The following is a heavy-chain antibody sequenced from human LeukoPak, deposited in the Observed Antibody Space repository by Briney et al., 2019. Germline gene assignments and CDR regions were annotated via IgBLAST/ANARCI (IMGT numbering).Heavy chain of an antibody. V-gene: IGHV4-59*01. CDR1: GGSISSYY. J-gene: IGHJ4*02. D-gene: IGHD6-19*01. CDR3: ARLARRQWLVIDY. Sequence: SETLSLTCTVSGGSISSYYWSWIRQPPGKGLEWIGYIYYSGSTNYNPSLKSRVTISVDTSKNQFSLKLSSVTAADTAVYYCARLARRQWLVIDYWGQGTLVTVSS. CDR2: IYYSGST.